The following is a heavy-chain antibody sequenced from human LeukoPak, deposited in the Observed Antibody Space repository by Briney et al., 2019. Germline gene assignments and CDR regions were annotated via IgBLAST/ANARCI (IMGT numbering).Heavy chain of an antibody. J-gene: IGHJ4*02. CDR1: GGSISSSGYS. Sequence: SETLSLTCTVSGGSISSSGYSWGWIRQPPGKGLEWICSISYSGTTYYNPSLKSRVTTSKDTSKNQFSLNLSFVTAADTAVYYCIGYTSTHWALEDWGRGTLVAVSS. CDR2: ISYSGTT. D-gene: IGHD6-13*01. V-gene: IGHV4-39*01. CDR3: IGYTSTHWALED.